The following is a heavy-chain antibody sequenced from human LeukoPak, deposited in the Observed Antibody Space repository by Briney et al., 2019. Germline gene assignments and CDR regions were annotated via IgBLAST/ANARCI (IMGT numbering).Heavy chain of an antibody. Sequence: SVKVSCKASGGTFSSYAISWVRQAPGQGLEWMGRIIPIFGIANYAQKFQGRVTITADKSASTAYMELSSLRSEDTAVYYCARAGYYYGSGSYYYYFDYWGQGTLVTVSS. V-gene: IGHV1-69*04. J-gene: IGHJ4*02. CDR3: ARAGYYYGSGSYYYYFDY. D-gene: IGHD3-10*01. CDR2: IIPIFGIA. CDR1: GGTFSSYA.